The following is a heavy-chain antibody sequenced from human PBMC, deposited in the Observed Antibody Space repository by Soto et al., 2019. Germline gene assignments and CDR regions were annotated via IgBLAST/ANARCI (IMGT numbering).Heavy chain of an antibody. CDR1: GGTFSSYG. Sequence: SVKVSCKASGGTFSSYGISWVRQAPGQGLEWMGGIITIFGTENYAQKFQGRVTITADESTSTAYMELSSLRYEDTAVYYCATLAYCGGDCYQGASDIWGQGTMVTVSS. V-gene: IGHV1-69*13. CDR2: IITIFGTE. CDR3: ATLAYCGGDCYQGASDI. D-gene: IGHD2-21*02. J-gene: IGHJ3*02.